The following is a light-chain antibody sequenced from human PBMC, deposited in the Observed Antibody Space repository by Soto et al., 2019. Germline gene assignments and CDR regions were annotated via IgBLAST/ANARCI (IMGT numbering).Light chain of an antibody. J-gene: IGLJ2*01. V-gene: IGLV1-51*01. CDR2: DNN. Sequence: QSVLTQSPSVSAPPGQKVSISCSGSSSNIGNNFVSWYQQRPGTAPKLLIYDNNKRPSGIPDRFSGSKSGTSGTLDITGLQTGDEADYYCATWDGSLPGEVFGGGTKLTVL. CDR1: SSNIGNNF. CDR3: ATWDGSLPGEV.